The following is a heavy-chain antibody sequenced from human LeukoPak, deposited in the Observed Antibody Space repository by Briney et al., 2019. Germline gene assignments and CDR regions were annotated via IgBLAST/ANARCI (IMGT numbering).Heavy chain of an antibody. CDR1: GFTVSSNS. CDR2: IYTTGNT. V-gene: IGHV3-53*01. CDR3: AELGITMIGGV. Sequence: PGGSLRLSCTVSGFTVSSNSMSWVRQAPGKGLEWVSFIYTTGNTHNSDSVKGRFTISRDNAKNSLYLQMNSLRAEDTAVYYCAELGITMIGGVWGKGTTVTISS. J-gene: IGHJ6*04. D-gene: IGHD3-10*02.